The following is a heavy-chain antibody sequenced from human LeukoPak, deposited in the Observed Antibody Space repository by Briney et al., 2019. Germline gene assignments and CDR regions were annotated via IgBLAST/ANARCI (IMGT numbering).Heavy chain of an antibody. D-gene: IGHD1-26*01. CDR3: AKVPYSGGYYALDF. CDR1: GFTLTSYA. Sequence: RGGSLRLSCAPSGFTLTSYAMSWVRQAPGKGLGWDGVISNDGRRTYYAGSVKGRVTISRNNSKTTVILQMNNLRAEDTAVYFFAKVPYSGGYYALDFWGQGTLVTVSS. V-gene: IGHV3-23*01. J-gene: IGHJ4*02. CDR2: ISNDGRRT.